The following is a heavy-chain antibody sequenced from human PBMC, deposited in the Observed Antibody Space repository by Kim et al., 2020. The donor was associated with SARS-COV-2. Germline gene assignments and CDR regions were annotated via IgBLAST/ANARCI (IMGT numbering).Heavy chain of an antibody. V-gene: IGHV3-30*18. CDR1: GFTFSSYG. CDR2: INYDGSNK. D-gene: IGHD3-9*01. J-gene: IGHJ4*01. CDR3: AKDRIRRLGYFDWLTDY. Sequence: GGSLRLSCAASGFTFSSYGMHWVRQAPGKGLEWVAGINYDGSNKYYADSVRGRFTISRDNAKNTLYLQMNSLRAEDTAVYYCAKDRIRRLGYFDWLTDY.